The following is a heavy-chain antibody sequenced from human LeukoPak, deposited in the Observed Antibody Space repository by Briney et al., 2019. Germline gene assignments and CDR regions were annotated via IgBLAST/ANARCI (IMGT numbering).Heavy chain of an antibody. CDR1: GGSFSGYY. V-gene: IGHV4-34*01. Sequence: SETLSLTCAVYGGSFSGYYWSWIRQPPGKGLEWIGEINHSGSTNYNPSLKSRVTISVDTSKNQFSLELSSVTAADTAVYYCARRQYSRGFDYWGQGTLVTVSS. CDR3: ARRQYSRGFDY. J-gene: IGHJ4*02. CDR2: INHSGST. D-gene: IGHD6-13*01.